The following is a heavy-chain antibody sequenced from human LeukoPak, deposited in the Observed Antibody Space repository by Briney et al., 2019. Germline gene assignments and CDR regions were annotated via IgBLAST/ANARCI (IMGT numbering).Heavy chain of an antibody. V-gene: IGHV3-21*01. Sequence: GGSLRLSCAASGITFSSYSMNWVRQAPGKGLEWVSSISSSSSYIYYADSVKGRFTISRDNVKNSLYLQMNSLRAEDTAVYYCARDRLLYGMDVWGQGTTVTVSS. CDR1: GITFSSYS. D-gene: IGHD3-10*01. CDR3: ARDRLLYGMDV. CDR2: ISSSSSYI. J-gene: IGHJ6*02.